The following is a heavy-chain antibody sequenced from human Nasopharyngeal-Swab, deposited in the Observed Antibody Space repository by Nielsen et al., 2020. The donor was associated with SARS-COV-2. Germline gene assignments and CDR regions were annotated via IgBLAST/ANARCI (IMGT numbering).Heavy chain of an antibody. CDR2: VSYSGPT. CDR3: GRLTKTTVTRRLYFDY. Sequence: SETLSLTCTVSGCSSSSSTYYWGWIRQPPGKRLERIGNVSYSGPTYYSPSLKSPVTMSVDTSKNHFSLRLTSVTAADTAVYYCGRLTKTTVTRRLYFDYWGQGTLVTVSS. D-gene: IGHD4-11*01. J-gene: IGHJ4*02. CDR1: GCSSSSSTYY. V-gene: IGHV4-39*02.